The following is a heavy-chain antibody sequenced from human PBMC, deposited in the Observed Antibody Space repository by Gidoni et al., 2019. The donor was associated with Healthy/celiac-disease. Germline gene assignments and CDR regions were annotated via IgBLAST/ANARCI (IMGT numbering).Heavy chain of an antibody. J-gene: IGHJ6*02. V-gene: IGHV1-69*01. D-gene: IGHD2-15*01. CDR1: GGTFSSYA. CDR3: ARAGGEMNIVVPHYGMDV. CDR2: IITIFGTA. Sequence: QVQLVQSGAEVERPGSSAKVSCKASGGTFSSYATSVVRQAPGQGLEWTGGIITIFGTANYAQKFQGRVTIPADESTSTAYMELSSLRSEYTAVYYCARAGGEMNIVVPHYGMDVWGQGTTVTVSS.